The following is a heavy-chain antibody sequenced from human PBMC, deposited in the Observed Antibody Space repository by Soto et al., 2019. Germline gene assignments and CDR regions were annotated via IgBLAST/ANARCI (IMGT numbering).Heavy chain of an antibody. CDR1: GGTFSSYT. D-gene: IGHD5-12*01. V-gene: IGHV1-69*12. J-gene: IGHJ2*01. Sequence: QVQLVQSGAEVKKPGSSVTVSCKASGGTFSSYTISWVRQAPGQGLEWMGGIIPIFGTANYAQKFQGRVMITADESTSTAYMELSSLRSEDTAVYYCARGNHRWLQLWYFDPWGRGTLVTVSS. CDR3: ARGNHRWLQLWYFDP. CDR2: IIPIFGTA.